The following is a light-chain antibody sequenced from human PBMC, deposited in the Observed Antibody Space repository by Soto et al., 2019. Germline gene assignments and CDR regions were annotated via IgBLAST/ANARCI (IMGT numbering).Light chain of an antibody. CDR1: TGAVTNGHY. V-gene: IGLV7-46*01. CDR2: DTT. CDR3: LLPYNGHYG. J-gene: IGLJ1*01. Sequence: AVGTQDHSLTVSPGGTVTLTCGSSTGAVTNGHYPYWFQQKPGQAPRALTYDTTNRHSWTPARFSGSLLGGKAALTLSGAQPEDEAEHYRLLPYNGHYGFGTGTNVT.